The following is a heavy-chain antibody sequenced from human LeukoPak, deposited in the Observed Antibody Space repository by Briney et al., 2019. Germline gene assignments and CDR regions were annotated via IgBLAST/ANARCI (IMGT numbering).Heavy chain of an antibody. CDR2: IYYSGST. CDR1: GGSISSYY. Sequence: KPSETLSLTCTDSGGSISSYYWSWIRQPPGKGLEWIGYIYYSGSTNYNPSLKSRVTISVDTSKNQFSLKLSSVTAADTAVYYCARGPRFIDYWGQGTLVTVSS. V-gene: IGHV4-59*01. CDR3: ARGPRFIDY. J-gene: IGHJ4*02. D-gene: IGHD3-3*01.